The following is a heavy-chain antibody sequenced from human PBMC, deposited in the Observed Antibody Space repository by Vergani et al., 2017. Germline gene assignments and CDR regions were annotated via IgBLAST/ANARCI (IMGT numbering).Heavy chain of an antibody. CDR3: ARGVNDKRLDS. CDR1: GLTFSSHG. Sequence: QVQLVESEGGVVQPGRSLTLSCVASGLTFSSHGMHWVRQAPGKGLEWVAVIWYDGSNKYYGDSVKGRFTISRDNSKNTLYLQMNSLRVEDTAVYYCARGVNDKRLDSWGQGTLVTVSS. J-gene: IGHJ5*01. D-gene: IGHD1-1*01. CDR2: IWYDGSNK. V-gene: IGHV3-33*01.